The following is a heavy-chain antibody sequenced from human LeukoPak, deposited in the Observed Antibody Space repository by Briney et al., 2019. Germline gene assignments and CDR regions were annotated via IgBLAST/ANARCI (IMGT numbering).Heavy chain of an antibody. V-gene: IGHV7-4-1*02. D-gene: IGHD5-18*01. CDR1: GYTFTSYY. Sequence: ASVKVSCKASGYTFTSYYMHWVRQAPGQGLEWMGWINTKTENPTYAQGFTGRFVFSLDTSVSTSYLQISSLKAEDTAVYYCARDGVDTLFGPWGQGTLVTVSS. CDR3: ARDGVDTLFGP. J-gene: IGHJ5*02. CDR2: INTKTENP.